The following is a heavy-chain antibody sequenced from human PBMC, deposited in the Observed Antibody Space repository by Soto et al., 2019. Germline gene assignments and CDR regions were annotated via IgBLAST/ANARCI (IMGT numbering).Heavy chain of an antibody. CDR3: ARHNYYDSSGYSLWFDP. J-gene: IGHJ5*02. CDR1: VYSFTSYW. D-gene: IGHD3-22*01. V-gene: IGHV5-10-1*01. CDR2: IDPSDSYT. Sequence: GESLKISCKGSVYSFTSYWISWVRQMPGKGLEWMGRIDPSDSYTNYSPSFQGHVTISADKSISTAYLQWSSLKASDTAMYYCARHNYYDSSGYSLWFDPWGQGTLVIVSS.